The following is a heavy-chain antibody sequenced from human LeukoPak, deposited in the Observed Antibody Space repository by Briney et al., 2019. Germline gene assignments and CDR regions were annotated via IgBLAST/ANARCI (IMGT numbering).Heavy chain of an antibody. CDR3: ARWGIAVAVGLDY. Sequence: GASVKVSCKASGYTFTSYDINWVRQATGHGLEWMGWMNPNSGNTGYAQKFQGRVTMTRNTSISTAYMELSSLRSEDTAVYHCARWGIAVAVGLDYWGQGTLVTVSS. CDR2: MNPNSGNT. V-gene: IGHV1-8*01. J-gene: IGHJ4*02. CDR1: GYTFTSYD. D-gene: IGHD6-19*01.